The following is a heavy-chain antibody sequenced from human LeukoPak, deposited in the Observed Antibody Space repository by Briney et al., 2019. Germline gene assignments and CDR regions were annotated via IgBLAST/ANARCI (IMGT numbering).Heavy chain of an antibody. D-gene: IGHD2-21*02. V-gene: IGHV3-20*04. J-gene: IGHJ4*02. CDR3: ARDADFVVVTATAYYFDY. CDR1: GFTFDDYG. CDR2: INWNGGST. Sequence: GGSLRLSCAASGFTFDDYGMSWVRQAPGKGLEWVSGINWNGGSTGYADSVKGRFTISRDNAKNSLYLQMNSLRAEDTAVYYCARDADFVVVTATAYYFDYWGQGTLVTVSS.